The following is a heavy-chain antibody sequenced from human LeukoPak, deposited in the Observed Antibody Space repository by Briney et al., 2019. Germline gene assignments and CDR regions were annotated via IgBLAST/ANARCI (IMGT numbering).Heavy chain of an antibody. CDR3: ARESLTWLQSRTSWFDP. J-gene: IGHJ5*02. CDR2: IYYSGST. D-gene: IGHD5-24*01. Sequence: SETLSLTCAVYGGSFSGYYWSWLRQPPGKGLEWIGTIYYSGSTYYNPSLKSRVTISVDSSKNQFSLRLSSVTAADTAVYYCARESLTWLQSRTSWFDPWGQGTLVTVSS. V-gene: IGHV4-34*01. CDR1: GGSFSGYY.